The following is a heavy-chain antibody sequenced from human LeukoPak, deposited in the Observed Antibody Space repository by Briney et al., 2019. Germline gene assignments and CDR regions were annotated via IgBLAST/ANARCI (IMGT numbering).Heavy chain of an antibody. Sequence: GGSLRLSCAASGFTFDGYTMHWVRQAPGKGLEWVSLISWDGGSTYYADSVKGRFTISRDNSKNSLYLQMNSLRTEDTALYYCAKDHEIAAATGNNWFDPWGQGTLVTVSS. V-gene: IGHV3-43*01. CDR3: AKDHEIAAATGNNWFDP. J-gene: IGHJ5*02. CDR2: ISWDGGST. D-gene: IGHD6-13*01. CDR1: GFTFDGYT.